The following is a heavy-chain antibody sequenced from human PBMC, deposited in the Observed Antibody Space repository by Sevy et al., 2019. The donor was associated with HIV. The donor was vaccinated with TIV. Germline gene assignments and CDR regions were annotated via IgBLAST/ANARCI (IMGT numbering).Heavy chain of an antibody. D-gene: IGHD3-16*01. CDR1: GFSFTDYT. J-gene: IGHJ4*02. CDR3: NVGRGMAYYFDF. CDR2: ISGSSTTK. Sequence: GGSLRLSCAASGFSFTDYTMNWVRQSPGKGLEWVSYISGSSTTKYYAASMKGRFTISRDTAKKSLFLQRNDLGDEATAVYYCNVGRGMAYYFDFWGQGTLVTVSS. V-gene: IGHV3-48*02.